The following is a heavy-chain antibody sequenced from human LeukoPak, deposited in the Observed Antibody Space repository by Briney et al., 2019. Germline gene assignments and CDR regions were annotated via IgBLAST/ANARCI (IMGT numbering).Heavy chain of an antibody. CDR2: ISYDGRKN. CDR1: GFTFSSCG. J-gene: IGHJ4*02. V-gene: IGHV3-30*03. D-gene: IGHD3-10*01. Sequence: GGSLRLSCAASGFTFSSCGMHWVRQAPGKGLEWVAVISYDGRKNYYVDSVKGRFTISRDNAKNTLYLQMNSLRAEDTAVYYCARHLNYYLDYWGQGTLVTVSS. CDR3: ARHLNYYLDY.